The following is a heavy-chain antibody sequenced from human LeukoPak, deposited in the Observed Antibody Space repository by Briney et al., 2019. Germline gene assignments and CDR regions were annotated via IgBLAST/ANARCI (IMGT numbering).Heavy chain of an antibody. Sequence: GGSLRLSCAASGFTFSSYSMNWVRQAPGKGLEWVSSISSSSSSYIYYADSVKGRFTISRDNAKNSLYLQMNSLRAEDTAVYYCARVGMVAAAGEEGGSYYYYYMDVWGKGTTVTISS. J-gene: IGHJ6*03. D-gene: IGHD6-13*01. CDR2: ISSSSSSYI. CDR1: GFTFSSYS. V-gene: IGHV3-21*04. CDR3: ARVGMVAAAGEEGGSYYYYYMDV.